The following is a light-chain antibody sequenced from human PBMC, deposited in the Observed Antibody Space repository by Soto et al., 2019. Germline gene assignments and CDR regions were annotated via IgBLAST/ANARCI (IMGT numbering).Light chain of an antibody. J-gene: IGKJ3*01. CDR3: QQLNSCTIP. V-gene: IGKV1-9*01. Sequence: IQLTQSPSSLSASVGDRVTITCRASQGISSFLAWYQQKPGKAPKILIYGASTLQSGVPSRFSGSGSGRDFTLPIGSLPPEDFATYYCQQLNSCTIPCGPGTKVHIK. CDR1: QGISSF. CDR2: GAS.